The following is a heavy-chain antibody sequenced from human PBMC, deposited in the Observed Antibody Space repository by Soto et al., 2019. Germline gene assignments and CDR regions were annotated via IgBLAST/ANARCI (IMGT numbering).Heavy chain of an antibody. D-gene: IGHD1-1*01. CDR2: LVPFLGIT. Sequence: QVQLMQSGAEVKKPGSSVKVSCKASVGSFSRQSITWVRQAPGQGLEWMGRLVPFLGITNYAQTFQGRVTLSADKSATTAYMELSSLTSEDTAVYFCARGKEQLGSGFFDLGGRGTLVAVST. CDR1: VGSFSRQS. J-gene: IGHJ2*01. V-gene: IGHV1-69*02. CDR3: ARGKEQLGSGFFDL.